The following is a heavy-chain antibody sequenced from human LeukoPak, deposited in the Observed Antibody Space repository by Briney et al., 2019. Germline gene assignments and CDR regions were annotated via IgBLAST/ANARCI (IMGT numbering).Heavy chain of an antibody. CDR3: AKGSGE. CDR2: ISWNSGSI. J-gene: IGHJ4*02. D-gene: IGHD2-21*01. V-gene: IGHV3-9*03. Sequence: GRSLRLSCAASGFTFDDYAMHWVRQAPGKGLEWVSGISWNSGSIGYADSVKGRFTISRDNAKNSLYLQMNSLRAEDMALYYCAKGSGEWGQGTLVTVSS. CDR1: GFTFDDYA.